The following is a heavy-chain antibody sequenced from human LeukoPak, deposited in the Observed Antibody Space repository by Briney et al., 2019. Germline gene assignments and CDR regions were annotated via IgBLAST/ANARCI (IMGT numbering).Heavy chain of an antibody. D-gene: IGHD6-19*01. CDR2: ISSSSSYI. Sequence: PGGSLRLSCAASGFTFSSYSMNWVRQAPGKGLEWVSSISSSSSYIYYADSVKGRFTISRDNAKNSLYLQMNSLRAEDTAVYYCARWGYSSGHGPDWGQGTLVTVSS. CDR3: ARWGYSSGHGPD. V-gene: IGHV3-21*01. CDR1: GFTFSSYS. J-gene: IGHJ4*02.